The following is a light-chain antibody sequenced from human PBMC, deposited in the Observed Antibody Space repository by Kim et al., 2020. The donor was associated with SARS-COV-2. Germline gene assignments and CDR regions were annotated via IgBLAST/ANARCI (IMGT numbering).Light chain of an antibody. CDR3: QQYDSSPRT. V-gene: IGKV3-20*01. CDR1: QSVSSSY. CDR2: GAS. J-gene: IGKJ1*01. Sequence: SAGESATLSCRASQSVSSSYLAWYQQKPGQAPRLLIYGASSRATGIPDRFSGSGSGTDFTLTISRLEPEDFAVYYCQQYDSSPRTFGQGTKVDIK.